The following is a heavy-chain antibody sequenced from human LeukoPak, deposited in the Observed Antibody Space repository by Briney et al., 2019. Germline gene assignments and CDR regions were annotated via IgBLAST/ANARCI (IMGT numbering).Heavy chain of an antibody. CDR1: GYTFTSYD. Sequence: ASVKVSCKASGYTFTSYDINWVRQATGQGLEWMGWMNPNSGNTDYAPKFQGRVTRNRNISITTAYMELSRLRSENTAVYYCTRAQRYCAGTSCYAPVAYWGKGPLVTVSS. D-gene: IGHD2-2*01. V-gene: IGHV1-8*01. CDR2: MNPNSGNT. CDR3: TRAQRYCAGTSCYAPVAY. J-gene: IGHJ4*02.